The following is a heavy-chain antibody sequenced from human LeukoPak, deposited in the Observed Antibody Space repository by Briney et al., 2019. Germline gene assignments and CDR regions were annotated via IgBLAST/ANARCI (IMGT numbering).Heavy chain of an antibody. Sequence: SETLSLTCTVSGGSISSYSWSWIRQPPGKGLEWIGYIYYSGSTNYNPSLKSRVTISVDTSKNQFSLKLSSVTAADTAVYYCARGSFITMVRGVIIIAHYFDYWGQGTLVTVSS. CDR2: IYYSGST. CDR1: GGSISSYS. CDR3: ARGSFITMVRGVIIIAHYFDY. D-gene: IGHD3-10*01. J-gene: IGHJ4*02. V-gene: IGHV4-59*12.